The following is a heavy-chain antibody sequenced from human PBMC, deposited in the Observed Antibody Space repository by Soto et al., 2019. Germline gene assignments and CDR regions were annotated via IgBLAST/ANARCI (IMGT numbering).Heavy chain of an antibody. D-gene: IGHD2-15*01. CDR2: INPRGGGT. Sequence: QVQLVQSGAEVKKPGASVKASCKTSGYTFTNYYMHLVRQAPGQGLEWMGIINPRGGGTTYAKKFQGRVNMTRDTSTSTFYRDLSSLRSEETAVYYSARQAANMGWYYFDSWGQGTLVTVSS. J-gene: IGHJ4*02. CDR1: GYTFTNYY. CDR3: ARQAANMGWYYFDS. V-gene: IGHV1-46*01.